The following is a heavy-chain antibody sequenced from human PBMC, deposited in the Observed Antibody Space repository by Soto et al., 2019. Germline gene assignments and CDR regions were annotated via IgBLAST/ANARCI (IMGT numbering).Heavy chain of an antibody. J-gene: IGHJ4*02. D-gene: IGHD3-10*01. CDR2: ISSSSSYT. CDR1: GFTFSDYY. Sequence: GGSLRLSCAASGFTFSDYYMSWIRQAPGKGLEWVSYISSSSSYTNYADSVKGRFTISRDDAKNSLYLQMNSLRAEDTAVYYCARDQSGFGESPFDYWGQGTLVTVSS. V-gene: IGHV3-11*05. CDR3: ARDQSGFGESPFDY.